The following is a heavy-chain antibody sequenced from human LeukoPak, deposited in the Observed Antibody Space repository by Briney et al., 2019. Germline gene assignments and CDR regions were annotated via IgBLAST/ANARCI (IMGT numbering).Heavy chain of an antibody. CDR3: ARVAAMAPFDY. J-gene: IGHJ4*02. CDR1: GGSISSGDFY. D-gene: IGHD5-18*01. CDR2: IYYSGST. V-gene: IGHV4-31*03. Sequence: NASETLSLTCTVSGGSISSGDFYWSWIRQHPGKGLEWIGYIYYSGSTYYNPSLKSRVTISVDTSKNQFSLKLSSVTAADTAVYYCARVAAMAPFDYWGQGTLVTVSS.